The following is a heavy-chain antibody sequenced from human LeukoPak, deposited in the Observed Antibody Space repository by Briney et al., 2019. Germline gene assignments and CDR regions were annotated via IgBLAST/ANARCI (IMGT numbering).Heavy chain of an antibody. J-gene: IGHJ6*02. D-gene: IGHD6-13*01. CDR3: AKAASSSWPSYYYGMDV. Sequence: GGSLRLSCAASGFTFSSYAMSWVRQAPGKGLEWVSAITGSGGNTYYADSVKGRFTISKDNSKNTVYLQMSSLRVDDTAVYYCAKAASSSWPSYYYGMDVWGQGTTVTVSS. V-gene: IGHV3-23*01. CDR2: ITGSGGNT. CDR1: GFTFSSYA.